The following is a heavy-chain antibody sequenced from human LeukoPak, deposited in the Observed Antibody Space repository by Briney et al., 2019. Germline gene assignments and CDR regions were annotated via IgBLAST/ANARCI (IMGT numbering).Heavy chain of an antibody. D-gene: IGHD6-13*01. CDR1: GDSIRSGTYS. V-gene: IGHV4-39*01. Sequence: SETLSLTCSVSGDSIRSGTYSWGWIRQPPGKGLEWIGGISYTGSTYYNPSLKSRVTISVDTSKNQFPLKMSSVTAADTAVYYCARHAGGIAASGTRPFDYWGQGILVTVSS. CDR3: ARHAGGIAASGTRPFDY. CDR2: ISYTGST. J-gene: IGHJ4*02.